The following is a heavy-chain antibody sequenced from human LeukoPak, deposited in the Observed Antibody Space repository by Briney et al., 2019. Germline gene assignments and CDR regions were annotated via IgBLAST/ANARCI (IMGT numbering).Heavy chain of an antibody. Sequence: GASVKVSCKASGYTFTGYYMHWVRQAPGQGLEWIGWINTNTGNPTYAQGFTGRFVFSLDTSVSTAYLQISSLKAEDTAVYYCASLKDYGDDASFDYWGQGTLVTVSS. J-gene: IGHJ4*02. CDR3: ASLKDYGDDASFDY. CDR1: GYTFTGYY. V-gene: IGHV7-4-1*02. CDR2: INTNTGNP. D-gene: IGHD4-17*01.